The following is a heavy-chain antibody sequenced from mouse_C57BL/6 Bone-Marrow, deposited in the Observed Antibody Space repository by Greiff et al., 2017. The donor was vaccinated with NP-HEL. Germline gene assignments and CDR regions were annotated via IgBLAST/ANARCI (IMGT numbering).Heavy chain of an antibody. CDR3: TTSFYEYGYYYAMDY. J-gene: IGHJ4*01. CDR1: GFNIKDDY. Sequence: EVKLQESGAELVRPGASVKLSCTASGFNIKDDYMHWVKQRPEQGLEWIGWIDPENGDTEYASKFQGKATITADTSSNTAYLQLSSLTSEDTAVYYCTTSFYEYGYYYAMDYWGQGTSVTVSS. D-gene: IGHD1-1*01. V-gene: IGHV14-4*01. CDR2: IDPENGDT.